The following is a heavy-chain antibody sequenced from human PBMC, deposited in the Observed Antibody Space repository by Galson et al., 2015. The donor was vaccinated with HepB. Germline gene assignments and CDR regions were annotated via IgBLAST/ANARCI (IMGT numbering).Heavy chain of an antibody. CDR1: GGSINSYY. J-gene: IGHJ3*02. D-gene: IGHD1-26*01. Sequence: QVQLQQSGPGLVKPSETLSLTCTVSGGSINSYYWNWIRQPPGKGLQWIGYTYDSGSTSYNPSLKSRVTISVDMSKNRFSLGRSCGTAAYAAVYYCASGNSGGYYRLSAFVIWVKGTIVTVCS. V-gene: IGHV4-59*01. CDR3: ASGNSGGYYRLSAFVI. CDR2: TYDSGST.